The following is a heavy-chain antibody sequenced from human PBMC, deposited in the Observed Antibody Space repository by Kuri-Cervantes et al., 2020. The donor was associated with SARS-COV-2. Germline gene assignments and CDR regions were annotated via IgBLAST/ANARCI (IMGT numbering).Heavy chain of an antibody. CDR2: IFSNDEK. D-gene: IGHD3-10*01. J-gene: IGHJ4*02. Sequence: SGPTLVKPTETLTLTCTVSGFSLSNARMGVSWIRQPPGKALEWLAHIFSNDEKSYSTSLTTRLTVSKDTSRNQVVLTMTNMDPADTATYYCARAYGSGNYRLDYWGQGTLVTVSS. CDR3: ARAYGSGNYRLDY. CDR1: GFSLSNARMG. V-gene: IGHV2-26*01.